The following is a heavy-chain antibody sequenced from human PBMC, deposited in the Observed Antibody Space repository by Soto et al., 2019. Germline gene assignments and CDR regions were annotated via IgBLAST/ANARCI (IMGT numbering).Heavy chain of an antibody. CDR2: IQYNGYS. D-gene: IGHD3-10*01. CDR3: ARHGFGSLHGLVDV. V-gene: IGHV4-59*08. Sequence: QVQLQESGPGLVKPSETLSLTCTVSGGSITNYYCSWFRQPPGKGLEWIGYIQYNGYSAYNLSLKRRLTMLMDTSKTQFSLMLESVTATDTDVYYCARHGFGSLHGLVDVWGQGTTVIVSS. J-gene: IGHJ6*02. CDR1: GGSITNYY.